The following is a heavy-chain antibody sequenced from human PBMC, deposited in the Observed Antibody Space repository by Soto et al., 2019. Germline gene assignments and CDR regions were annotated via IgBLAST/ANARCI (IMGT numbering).Heavy chain of an antibody. D-gene: IGHD1-26*01. J-gene: IGHJ4*02. CDR3: ARAPSPIVDQYYFDY. CDR1: GGTFSSYT. V-gene: IGHV1-69*02. Sequence: GASVKVSCKASGGTFSSYTISWVRQAPGQGLEWMGRIIPILGIANYAQKFQGRVTITADKSTSTAYMELSSLRSEDTAVYYCARAPSPIVDQYYFDYWGQGTLVTV. CDR2: IIPILGIA.